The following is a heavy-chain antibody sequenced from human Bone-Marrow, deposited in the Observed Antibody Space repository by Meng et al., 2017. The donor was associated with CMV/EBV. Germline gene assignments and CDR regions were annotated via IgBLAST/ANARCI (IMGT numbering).Heavy chain of an antibody. D-gene: IGHD1-26*01. CDR3: ARSPSGSAGGYFVY. V-gene: IGHV4-59*01. Sequence: SETLSLTCTVSGGSISSYYWSWIRQPPGKGLEWIGYIYYSGSTNYNPSLKSRVTISVDTSKNQFSLKLSSVTAADTAVYYCARSPSGSAGGYFVYGGQGTLVTVSS. CDR2: IYYSGST. J-gene: IGHJ4*02. CDR1: GGSISSYY.